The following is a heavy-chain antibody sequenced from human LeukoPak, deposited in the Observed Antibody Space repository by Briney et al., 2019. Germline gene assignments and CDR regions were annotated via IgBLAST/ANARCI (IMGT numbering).Heavy chain of an antibody. CDR2: MNPNSGNT. V-gene: IGHV1-8*03. D-gene: IGHD3-22*01. CDR1: GYTFTSYD. J-gene: IGHJ6*03. Sequence: EASVKVSCKASGYTFTSYDINWVRQATGQGLEWMGWMNPNSGNTGYAQKFQGRVTITTDESTSTAYMELSSLRSEDTAVYYCARGPSETDYYDSSGYYYYYMDVWGKGTTVTVSS. CDR3: ARGPSETDYYDSSGYYYYYMDV.